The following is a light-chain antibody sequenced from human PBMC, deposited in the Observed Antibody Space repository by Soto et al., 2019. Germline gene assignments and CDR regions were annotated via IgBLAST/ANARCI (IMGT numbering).Light chain of an antibody. CDR1: SSDIGDYNY. V-gene: IGLV2-14*01. CDR2: EVG. Sequence: LTQPASVSGSPGQSITISCTGTSSDIGDYNYVSWYQQHPGKAPKLIIFEVGDRPSGVSNRFSGSKSGYTASLTISGLQAEDEADYYCSSHTSTSTWVFGAGTKVTVL. J-gene: IGLJ3*02. CDR3: SSHTSTSTWV.